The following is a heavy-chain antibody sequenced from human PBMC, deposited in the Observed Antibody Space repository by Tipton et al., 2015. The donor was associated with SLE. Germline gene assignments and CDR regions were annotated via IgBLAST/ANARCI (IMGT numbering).Heavy chain of an antibody. CDR2: MDHSGIT. CDR1: GGSFSGYY. V-gene: IGHV4-34*01. CDR3: ARQMQRCIACPKFFDY. Sequence: TLSLTCAVYGGSFSGYYWSWIRQPPGKGLEWIGEMDHSGITNYNPSLKSRVTISVETSKNHFSLTLSSVTAADTAVYYCARQMQRCIACPKFFDYWGQGTLVTVSS. D-gene: IGHD2-21*01. J-gene: IGHJ4*02.